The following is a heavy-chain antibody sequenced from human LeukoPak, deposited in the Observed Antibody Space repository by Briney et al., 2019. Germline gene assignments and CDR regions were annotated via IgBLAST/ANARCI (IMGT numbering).Heavy chain of an antibody. V-gene: IGHV3-48*01. Sequence: GGSLRLSCAASGFTFSSYSMKWVRQAPGKGLEWVSYISSSGSTIYYAESVKGRFTISRDNAKNSLYLQMNSLRAEDTAVYYCARDLGDILTSYFDYWGQGTLVTVSS. CDR1: GFTFSSYS. CDR2: ISSSGSTI. D-gene: IGHD3-9*01. J-gene: IGHJ4*02. CDR3: ARDLGDILTSYFDY.